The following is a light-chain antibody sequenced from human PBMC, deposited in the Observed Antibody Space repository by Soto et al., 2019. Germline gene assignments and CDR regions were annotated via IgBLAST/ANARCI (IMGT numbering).Light chain of an antibody. CDR1: SSNIGAGYD. J-gene: IGLJ1*01. CDR3: QSYDSSLSGFYV. CDR2: GSS. Sequence: QPVLTQPPSVTGAPGQRVTISCTGSSSNIGAGYDVHWYQQLPGTAPKLLIYGSSNRPSGVPDRFSGSKSGTSASLAITGLQAEDEADYYCQSYDSSLSGFYVFGTGTKVTVL. V-gene: IGLV1-40*01.